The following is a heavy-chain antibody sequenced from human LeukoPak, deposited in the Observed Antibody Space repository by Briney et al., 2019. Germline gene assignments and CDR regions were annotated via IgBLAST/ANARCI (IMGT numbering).Heavy chain of an antibody. V-gene: IGHV4-39*01. CDR2: IYYSGST. D-gene: IGHD3-9*01. CDR3: ARPRRYFDWSYEYYFDY. Sequence: PSETLSLTCTVSGGSISSSRDYWAWIRQPPGKGLEWIANIYYSGSTYYNPSLKSRVTISVDTSKNQFSLKLSSVTAADTAVYYCARPRRYFDWSYEYYFDYWGQGTLVTVSS. CDR1: GGSISSSRDY. J-gene: IGHJ4*02.